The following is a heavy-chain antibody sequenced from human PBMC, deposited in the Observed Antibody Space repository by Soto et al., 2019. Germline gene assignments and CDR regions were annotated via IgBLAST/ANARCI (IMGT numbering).Heavy chain of an antibody. V-gene: IGHV3-23*01. Sequence: GGSLRLSCVASGFSFSEYGMSWVRQTPQKTLEWVASISGNKMTTFYPDSVKGRFFISRDNSDNTLHLQMNTLRDDDTALYYCARVGGYSYGRFDYWGQGTLVTVSS. D-gene: IGHD5-18*01. J-gene: IGHJ4*02. CDR3: ARVGGYSYGRFDY. CDR2: ISGNKMTT. CDR1: GFSFSEYG.